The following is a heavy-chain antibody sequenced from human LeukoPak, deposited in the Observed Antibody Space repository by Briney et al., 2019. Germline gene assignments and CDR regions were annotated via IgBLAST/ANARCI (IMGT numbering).Heavy chain of an antibody. Sequence: GGSLRLSCAASGFTFSNAWMSWVRQAPGKGLEWVSGIGESGGGTHYADSVKDRFTISRDNSKRTLYLQMNNLRAEDTAVYYCTKKGAQDWYFDLWGRGTLVTVSS. CDR3: TKKGAQDWYFDL. V-gene: IGHV3-23*01. CDR2: IGESGGGT. J-gene: IGHJ2*01. CDR1: GFTFSNAW. D-gene: IGHD3-16*01.